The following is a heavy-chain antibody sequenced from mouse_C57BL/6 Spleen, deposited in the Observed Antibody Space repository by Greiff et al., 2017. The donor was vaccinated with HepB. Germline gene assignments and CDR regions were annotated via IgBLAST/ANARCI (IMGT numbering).Heavy chain of an antibody. J-gene: IGHJ2*01. CDR2: ISGGGGNT. Sequence: EVKLMESGGGLVKPGGSLKLSCAASGFTFSSYTMSWVRQTPEKRLEWVATISGGGGNTYYPDSVKGRFTISRDNAKNTLYLQMSSLRSEDTALYYCARHAYGNYDYWGQGTTLTVSS. CDR3: ARHAYGNYDY. V-gene: IGHV5-9*01. D-gene: IGHD2-1*01. CDR1: GFTFSSYT.